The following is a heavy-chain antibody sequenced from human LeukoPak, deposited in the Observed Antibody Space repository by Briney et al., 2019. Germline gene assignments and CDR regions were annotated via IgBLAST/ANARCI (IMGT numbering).Heavy chain of an antibody. CDR1: GFTFSSYA. CDR3: AKQLGYCSDGSCYFPY. J-gene: IGHJ4*02. CDR2: ISNNGGYT. V-gene: IGHV3-23*01. D-gene: IGHD2-15*01. Sequence: GGSLRLSCAASGFTFSSYAMSWVRQAPGKGLEWVSTISNNGGYTYYADSVQGRFTISRDNSKSTLCLQMNSLRAEDTAVYYCAKQLGYCSDGSCYFPYWGQGTLVTVSS.